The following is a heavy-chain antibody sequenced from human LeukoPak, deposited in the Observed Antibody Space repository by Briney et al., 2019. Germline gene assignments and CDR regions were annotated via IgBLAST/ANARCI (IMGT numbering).Heavy chain of an antibody. V-gene: IGHV3-48*03. CDR3: AKDGPYCSSTSCYGADYYMDV. J-gene: IGHJ6*03. CDR1: GFTFSSYE. Sequence: GGSLRLSCAASGFTFSSYEMNWVRQAPGKGLEWVSYISSSGSTIYYADSVKGRFTISRDNAKNTLYLQMNSLRAEDTAVYYCAKDGPYCSSTSCYGADYYMDVWGKGTTVTISS. D-gene: IGHD2-2*01. CDR2: ISSSGSTI.